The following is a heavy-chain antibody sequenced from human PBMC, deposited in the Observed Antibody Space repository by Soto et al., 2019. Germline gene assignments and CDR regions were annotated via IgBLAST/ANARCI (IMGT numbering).Heavy chain of an antibody. CDR3: ARERVRGAYFDY. V-gene: IGHV1-18*01. CDR2: ISAYNGNT. CDR1: GYTFTSYG. D-gene: IGHD3-10*02. J-gene: IGHJ4*02. Sequence: QVPLVQSGAEVKKPGASVQFSCKASGYTFTSYGITWVRQAPGQGLEWMGWISAYNGNTNYAEKLQGRVTMTTDTSTRTAYMELRSLRSDDPAVYYCARERVRGAYFDYWGQGTLVTVSS.